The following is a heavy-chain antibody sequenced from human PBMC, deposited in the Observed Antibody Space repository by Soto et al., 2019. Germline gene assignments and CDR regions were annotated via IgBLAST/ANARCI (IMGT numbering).Heavy chain of an antibody. CDR1: GGSISTGGYY. CDR3: ARLTGRGGNFDY. D-gene: IGHD2-15*01. V-gene: IGHV4-31*03. Sequence: SETLSLTCTVSGGSISTGGYYWNWIRQHPGKGLEWIGSIYYSGTTYYNPSLTSRVTISVDTSQNQFSLRLSSVTAADTAVYYCARLTGRGGNFDYWGQGTLVTVSS. CDR2: IYYSGTT. J-gene: IGHJ4*02.